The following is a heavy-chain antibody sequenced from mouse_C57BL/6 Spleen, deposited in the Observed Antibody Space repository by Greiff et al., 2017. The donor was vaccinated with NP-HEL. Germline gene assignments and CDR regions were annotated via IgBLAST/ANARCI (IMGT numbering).Heavy chain of an antibody. Sequence: VQLVESGPGLVAPSQSLSITCTVSGFSLTSYAISWVRQPPGKGLEWLGVIWTGGGTNYNSALNSRLSISKDNSKSHVFLKMNSLQTDDTARYYCARIYGSRYYYAMDYWGQGTSVTVSS. CDR3: ARIYGSRYYYAMDY. CDR1: GFSLTSYA. J-gene: IGHJ4*01. V-gene: IGHV2-9-1*01. CDR2: IWTGGGT. D-gene: IGHD1-1*01.